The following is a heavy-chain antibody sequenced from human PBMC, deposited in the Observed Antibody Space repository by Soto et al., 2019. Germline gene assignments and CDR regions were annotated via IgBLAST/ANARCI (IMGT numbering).Heavy chain of an antibody. CDR2: IIPIFGTA. V-gene: IGHV1-69*01. CDR1: GGTFSSYA. Sequence: QVQLVQSGAEVKKPGSSVKVSCKASGGTFSSYAISWVRQAPGQGLEWMGGIIPIFGTANYAQKFQGRVTITADESTSTAYKELSSLRSEDTAVYYWAGEGGRAGTSRQAYFDYWGQGTLVTVSS. CDR3: AGEGGRAGTSRQAYFDY. J-gene: IGHJ4*02. D-gene: IGHD1-1*01.